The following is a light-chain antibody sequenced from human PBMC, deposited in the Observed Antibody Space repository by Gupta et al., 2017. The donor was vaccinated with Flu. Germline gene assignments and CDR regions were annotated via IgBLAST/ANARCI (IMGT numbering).Light chain of an antibody. CDR2: DDS. Sequence: SYVLTQPPSVSVAPGPPATVACGGNNIGGRTVHWYQQKPGQAPVLLVYDDSGRPSGIPERFSGSNSGNTATLTISRVEAGDEAVYYCQAWDTKSDNQVFGGGTKLTGL. CDR1: NIGGRT. J-gene: IGLJ3*02. V-gene: IGLV3-21*02. CDR3: QAWDTKSDNQV.